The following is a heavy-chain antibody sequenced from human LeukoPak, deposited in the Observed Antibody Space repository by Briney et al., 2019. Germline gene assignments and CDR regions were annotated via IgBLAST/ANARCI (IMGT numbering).Heavy chain of an antibody. CDR2: IYYSGST. J-gene: IGHJ6*02. D-gene: IGHD6-13*01. CDR1: GGSISSYY. V-gene: IGHV4-59*01. Sequence: SETLSLTCTVSGGSISSYYWSWIRQPPGKGLEWIGYIYYSGSTNYNPSLKSRVTISVETSKNQFSLKLSSVTAADTAVYYCARFSRGAAGGYYYYGRDVWGQGTTVTVSS. CDR3: ARFSRGAAGGYYYYGRDV.